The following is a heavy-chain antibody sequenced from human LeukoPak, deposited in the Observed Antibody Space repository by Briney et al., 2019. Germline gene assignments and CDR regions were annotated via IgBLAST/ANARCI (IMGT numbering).Heavy chain of an antibody. CDR1: GYTFTDNY. CDR3: ARAQNYHDRSGYSDDTFDV. CDR2: VNPDSGGI. D-gene: IGHD3-22*01. J-gene: IGHJ3*01. Sequence: ASVKVSCKASGYTFTDNYIHWVRQAPGQGLEWMGRVNPDSGGINYAQKFQARVTMTRDTAINTAFVELRRLRSDDTATYYCARAQNYHDRSGYSDDTFDVWGHGTMITVSS. V-gene: IGHV1-2*06.